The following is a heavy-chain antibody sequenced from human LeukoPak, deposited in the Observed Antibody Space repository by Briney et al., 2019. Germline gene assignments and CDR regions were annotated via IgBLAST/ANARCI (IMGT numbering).Heavy chain of an antibody. CDR3: ARDYLVATRDYYYYYGMDV. J-gene: IGHJ6*02. Sequence: ASVKVSCKASEGTFSSYAISWVRQAPGQGLEWMGRIIPILGIANYAQKFQGRVTITADKSTSTAYMELSSLRSEDTAVYYCARDYLVATRDYYYYYGMDVWGQGTTVTVSS. CDR2: IIPILGIA. D-gene: IGHD5-24*01. V-gene: IGHV1-69*04. CDR1: EGTFSSYA.